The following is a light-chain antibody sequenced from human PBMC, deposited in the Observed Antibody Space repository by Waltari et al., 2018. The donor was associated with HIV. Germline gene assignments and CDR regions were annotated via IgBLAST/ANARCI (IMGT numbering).Light chain of an antibody. CDR2: RND. J-gene: IGLJ3*02. CDR1: GSSIGTNY. CDR3: ASWDDSLGGLWV. Sequence: QSVLTQPPSASGTPGQRVTISCSGTGSSIGTNYVFWYQQLPGTSPRLIIYRNDLRPSGVPDRFSGSKSGPSASLAISGLRSEDEASYYCASWDDSLGGLWVFGGGTKLTVL. V-gene: IGLV1-47*01.